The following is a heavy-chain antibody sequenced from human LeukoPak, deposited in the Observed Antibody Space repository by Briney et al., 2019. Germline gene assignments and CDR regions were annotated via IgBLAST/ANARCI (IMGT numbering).Heavy chain of an antibody. Sequence: ASVKVSCKASGYTFTSYGISWVRQAPGQGLEWMGWISAYNGNTNYAQKLQGRVTMTTDTSTSTAYMELRSLRSDDTAVYCCARAPPRYGDYSFDYYYYGMDVWGQGTTVTVSS. J-gene: IGHJ6*02. CDR2: ISAYNGNT. CDR3: ARAPPRYGDYSFDYYYYGMDV. CDR1: GYTFTSYG. V-gene: IGHV1-18*01. D-gene: IGHD4-17*01.